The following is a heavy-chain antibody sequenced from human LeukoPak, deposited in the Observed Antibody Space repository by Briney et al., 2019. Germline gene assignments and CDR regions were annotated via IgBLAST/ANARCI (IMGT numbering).Heavy chain of an antibody. V-gene: IGHV3-30*02. CDR2: IWYDGSTT. CDR3: GKAISEEGGHSYGYFDH. J-gene: IGHJ4*02. Sequence: GGSLRLSCVASGFTFSTYGMHWVRQAPGKGLEWVAVIWYDGSTTYYADSVKGRFTVSRENSRNTLYLQMNSLRAEDTALYYCGKAISEEGGHSYGYFDHWGQGTLVTVSS. D-gene: IGHD5-18*01. CDR1: GFTFSTYG.